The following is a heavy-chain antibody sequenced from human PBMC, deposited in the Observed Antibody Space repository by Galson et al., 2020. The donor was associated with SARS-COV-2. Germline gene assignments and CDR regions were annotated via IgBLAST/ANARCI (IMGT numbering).Heavy chain of an antibody. J-gene: IGHJ4*02. CDR3: ARYGGDVPMYYFDY. Sequence: TGGSLRLSCAASGFSVSYTYMNWVRQAPGKGLEWVSVIYSGGRTYYADSVRGRFTISRDSSKNTLDLQMNSLRAEDTAVYYCARYGGDVPMYYFDYWGQGTLVTVSS. D-gene: IGHD5-12*01. V-gene: IGHV3-66*01. CDR2: IYSGGRT. CDR1: GFSVSYTY.